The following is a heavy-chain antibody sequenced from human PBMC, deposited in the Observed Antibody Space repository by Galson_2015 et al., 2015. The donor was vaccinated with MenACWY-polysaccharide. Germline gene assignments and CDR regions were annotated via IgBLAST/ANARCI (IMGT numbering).Heavy chain of an antibody. D-gene: IGHD2-2*01. V-gene: IGHV3-7*01. CDR3: ARDCSNARCYADF. CDR1: GFTFSSYW. Sequence: SLRLSCAASGFTFSSYWMSWVRQAPGKGLELVANIKQDGSQKYYVDSVKGRFTISRDNAKNSLYLQMNSLRAEDTAIYYCARDCSNARCYADFWGQGTLVTVSS. J-gene: IGHJ4*02. CDR2: IKQDGSQK.